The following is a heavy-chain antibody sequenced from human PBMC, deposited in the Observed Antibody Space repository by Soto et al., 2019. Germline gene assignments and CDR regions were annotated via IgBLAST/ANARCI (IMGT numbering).Heavy chain of an antibody. J-gene: IGHJ6*02. V-gene: IGHV5-51*01. CDR3: ARQYSGCSGGSCKMGYYYGMDV. D-gene: IGHD2-15*01. CDR2: IYPGDSDT. Sequence: GESLKLSCKGSGYSFTSYWIGWVRQMPGKGLEWMGIIYPGDSDTRYSPSFQGQVTISADKSISTAYLQWSSLKASDTAMYYCARQYSGCSGGSCKMGYYYGMDVWGQGTTVTVSS. CDR1: GYSFTSYW.